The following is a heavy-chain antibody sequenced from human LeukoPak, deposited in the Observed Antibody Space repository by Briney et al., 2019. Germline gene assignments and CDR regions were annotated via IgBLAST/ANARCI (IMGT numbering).Heavy chain of an antibody. CDR3: ARHTDSSGYPRLLDY. V-gene: IGHV4-39*01. J-gene: IGHJ4*02. Sequence: SETLSLTCSVSGASISSSTYYWGWVRQPPGKGLEWIGSVPYSGTTYYNPSLNSRVTISVDTSKNQFSLKLSSVTAADTAVYYCARHTDSSGYPRLLDYWGRGTLVTVSS. CDR1: GASISSSTYY. CDR2: VPYSGTT. D-gene: IGHD3-22*01.